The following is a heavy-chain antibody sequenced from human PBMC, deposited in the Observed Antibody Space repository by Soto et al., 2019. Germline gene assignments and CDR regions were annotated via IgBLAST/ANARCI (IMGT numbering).Heavy chain of an antibody. D-gene: IGHD3-10*01. CDR1: GFTFSSYA. CDR3: AKDLSGSVSYGMDV. J-gene: IGHJ6*02. V-gene: IGHV3-23*01. CDR2: ISGSGGST. Sequence: PWGSLRLSCAASGFTFSSYAMSWVRQAPGKGLEWVSAISGSGGSTYYADSVKGRFTISRDNSKNTLYLQMNSLRAEDTAVYYCAKDLSGSVSYGMDVWGQGTTVTVSS.